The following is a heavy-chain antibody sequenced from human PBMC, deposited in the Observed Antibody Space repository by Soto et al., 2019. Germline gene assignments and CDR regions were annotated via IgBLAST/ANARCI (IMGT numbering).Heavy chain of an antibody. J-gene: IGHJ4*02. V-gene: IGHV3-66*01. CDR3: ARVHSRSYHYFDY. D-gene: IGHD6-13*01. CDR2: IYSAGSA. Sequence: EVQLVESGGGLVQPGGSLRLSCMSWVRQAPGKGLEWVSVIYSAGSADFADSVKGRFTISRDNSKNTLYLQMSSLRAEDTAVYYCARVHSRSYHYFDYWGQGTLVTVSS.